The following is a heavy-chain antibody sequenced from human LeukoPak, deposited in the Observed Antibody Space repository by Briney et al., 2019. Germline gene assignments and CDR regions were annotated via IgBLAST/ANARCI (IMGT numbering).Heavy chain of an antibody. CDR1: GFTFSSAG. J-gene: IGHJ4*02. V-gene: IGHV3-64D*06. CDR2: INKTGTTT. D-gene: IGHD6-19*01. CDR3: VKERGNSGWSPFDF. Sequence: SGGSLRLSCSASGFTFSSAGMHWVRQAPGKGLDYISSINKTGTTTYYADSAKGRFTISRDNSKNTLYLQMTSLRIEDTAIYYCVKERGNSGWSPFDFWGQGTLLTVSS.